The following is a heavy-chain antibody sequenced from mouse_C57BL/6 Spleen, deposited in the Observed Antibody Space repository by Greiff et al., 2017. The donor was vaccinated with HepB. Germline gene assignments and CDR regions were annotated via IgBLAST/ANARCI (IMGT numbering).Heavy chain of an antibody. D-gene: IGHD4-1*01. Sequence: EVQLQQSGAELVRPGASVKLSCTASGFNIKDYYMHWVKQRPEQGLEWIGRIDPEDGDTEYAPKFQGKATITADTSSNTAYLQLSSLTSEDTAVYYCTKVGRYYFDYWGQGTTLTVSS. CDR1: GFNIKDYY. V-gene: IGHV14-1*01. CDR3: TKVGRYYFDY. J-gene: IGHJ2*01. CDR2: IDPEDGDT.